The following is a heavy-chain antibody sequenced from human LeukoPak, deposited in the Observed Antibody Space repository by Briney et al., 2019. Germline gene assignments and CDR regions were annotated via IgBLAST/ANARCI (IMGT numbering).Heavy chain of an antibody. CDR2: IKQDGSEK. J-gene: IGHJ4*02. CDR1: GFIFSNYW. CDR3: ARGAYYYAS. V-gene: IGHV3-7*01. D-gene: IGHD3-22*01. Sequence: GGSLRLSCAASGFIFSNYWMSWVRQAPGKGLEWVANIKQDGSEKFYVGSVKGRFTISRDNAKSSVYLQMNSLRAEDTAVYYCARGAYYYASWGQGTLVTVSS.